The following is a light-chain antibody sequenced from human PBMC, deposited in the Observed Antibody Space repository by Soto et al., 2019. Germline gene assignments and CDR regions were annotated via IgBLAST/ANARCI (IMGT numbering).Light chain of an antibody. V-gene: IGKV3-15*01. CDR3: QQYNNWLRT. J-gene: IGKJ1*01. CDR2: GAS. Sequence: EMVMTQSPTTLSVSPGEGATLSCRASQSVSSNIAWYQQKPGQAPRLLIYGASSRATGVPARFSGSGSGTEFTLTISSLQSEDSAVYYCQQYNNWLRTFGQGTEVEIK. CDR1: QSVSSN.